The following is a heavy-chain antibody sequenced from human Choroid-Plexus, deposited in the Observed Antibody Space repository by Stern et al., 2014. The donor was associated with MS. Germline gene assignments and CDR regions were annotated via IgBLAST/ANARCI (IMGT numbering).Heavy chain of an antibody. CDR1: GFTFGSCA. V-gene: IGHV3-30*18. J-gene: IGHJ5*02. CDR2: VSYDGGNT. D-gene: IGHD2/OR15-2a*01. Sequence: QVQLVQSGGGVVQPGRPLRLSCVASGFTFGSCAMHWVRQAPGKGLEWVAGVSYDGGNTSYADSVQGRFTISRDNSQNTLYMQMSSLRPEDTAVYYCAKDRQYLTYFFDHWGQGSLVTVSS. CDR3: AKDRQYLTYFFDH.